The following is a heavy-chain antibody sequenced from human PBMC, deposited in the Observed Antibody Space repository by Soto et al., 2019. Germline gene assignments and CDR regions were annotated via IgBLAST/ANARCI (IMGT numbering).Heavy chain of an antibody. J-gene: IGHJ3*01. V-gene: IGHV1-3*01. CDR2: INAGNGDT. D-gene: IGHD1-26*01. Sequence: QVHLVQSGAEVEKPGASVKVSCKASGFTLTRYALHWVRQAPGQRLEYMGWINAGNGDTGHPQKFQGRVTMTRDIPASTVYMELNSLTSEYTAVYYCARKEVGPSFAFDLWGQGTVVVVSS. CDR3: ARKEVGPSFAFDL. CDR1: GFTLTRYA.